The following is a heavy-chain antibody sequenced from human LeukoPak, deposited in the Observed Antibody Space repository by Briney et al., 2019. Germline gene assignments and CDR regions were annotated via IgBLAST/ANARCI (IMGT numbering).Heavy chain of an antibody. Sequence: SETLSLTCTVSGGSISSSSYYWGWIRQPPGQGLEWIGTIYSSGSTYKNPSLKSRVTISVDTSKNQFSLKLSSVTAADTAVYYCARAHTSIVGATTFDYWGQGTLVTVSS. V-gene: IGHV4-39*07. CDR2: IYSSGST. CDR3: ARAHTSIVGATTFDY. J-gene: IGHJ4*02. CDR1: GGSISSSSYY. D-gene: IGHD1-26*01.